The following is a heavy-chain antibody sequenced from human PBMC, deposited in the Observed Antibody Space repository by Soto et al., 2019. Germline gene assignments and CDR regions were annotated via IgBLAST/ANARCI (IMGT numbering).Heavy chain of an antibody. J-gene: IGHJ5*01. D-gene: IGHD6-13*01. CDR2: ISYEGSLQ. Sequence: QVQLVESGGGVVQPGMSLRLSCAASGLISGSDSGMHWVRQAPGKRLEWVAVISYEGSLQYYADAVKGRFTISRDNSKNMVFQQMDSLRDEDTDVYFCGRWWGTIAAYDSWGQGTLVTVSP. V-gene: IGHV3-33*01. CDR1: GLISGSDSG. CDR3: GRWWGTIAAYDS.